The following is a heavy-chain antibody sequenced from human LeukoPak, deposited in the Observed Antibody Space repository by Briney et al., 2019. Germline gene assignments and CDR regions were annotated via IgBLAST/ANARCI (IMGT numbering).Heavy chain of an antibody. CDR2: ISGSGEST. CDR3: AKRGDSGACNDY. CDR1: GFTFSSYS. J-gene: IGHJ4*02. D-gene: IGHD2-21*01. V-gene: IGHV3-23*01. Sequence: AGGSLRLSCAASGFTFSSYSMRWVRQAPGKGLEWVSGISGSGESTYYADSVKGRFTIFRDNPKNTLYLQMNSLRAEDTALYYCAKRGDSGACNDYWGQGTLVTASS.